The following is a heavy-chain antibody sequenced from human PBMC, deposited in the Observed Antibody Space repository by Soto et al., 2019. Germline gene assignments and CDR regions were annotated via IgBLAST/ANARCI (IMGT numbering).Heavy chain of an antibody. V-gene: IGHV1-69*12. CDR1: GGTFSSYA. CDR2: IIRIFGTP. J-gene: IGHJ6*04. D-gene: IGHD3-10*01. Sequence: QVQLVQSGAEVKKPGSSVKVSCKASGGTFSSYAINWVRQAPGQGLEWMGGIIRIFGTPDYAQRFQGRVTITADESTSPAYIDLSTLRSEDTAVYYCARQGSNEYYYYGMDVWGKGTTVTVSS. CDR3: ARQGSNEYYYYGMDV.